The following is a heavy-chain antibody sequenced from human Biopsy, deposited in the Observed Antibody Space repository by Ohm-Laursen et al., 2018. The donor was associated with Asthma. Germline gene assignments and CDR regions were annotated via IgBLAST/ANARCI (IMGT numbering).Heavy chain of an antibody. D-gene: IGHD6-19*01. CDR1: GYTFTSYT. J-gene: IGHJ4*02. Sequence: GSSVKVSCKPSGYTFTSYTITWVRQAPGQGLEWMGWISPDSGNTNYAQKLQGRVTMTTDTSTSTAYMELRSLRSDDTAVYYCARTLAAADSYDYWGQGTLVTVSS. CDR3: ARTLAAADSYDY. CDR2: ISPDSGNT. V-gene: IGHV1-18*01.